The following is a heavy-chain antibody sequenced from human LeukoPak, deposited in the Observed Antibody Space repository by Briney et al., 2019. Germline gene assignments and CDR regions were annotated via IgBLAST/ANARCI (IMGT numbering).Heavy chain of an antibody. D-gene: IGHD3-10*01. Sequence: PSETLSLTCTVSGGSISSYYWSWIRQPAGKGLEWIGRIYTSGSTNYNPSLKSRVTMSVDTSKNQFSLKLSSVTAADTAVYYCARLKGCRGNYYGSGSYYKCYYFDYWGQGTLVTVSS. J-gene: IGHJ4*02. CDR3: ARLKGCRGNYYGSGSYYKCYYFDY. CDR1: GGSISSYY. V-gene: IGHV4-4*07. CDR2: IYTSGST.